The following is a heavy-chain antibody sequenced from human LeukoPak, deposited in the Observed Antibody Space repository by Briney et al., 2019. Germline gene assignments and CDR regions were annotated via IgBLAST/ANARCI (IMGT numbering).Heavy chain of an antibody. J-gene: IGHJ4*02. V-gene: IGHV1-69*04. Sequence: ASVKVSCKASGGTFSSYAISWVRQAPGQGLEWMGRIIPILGIATYAQKFQGRVTITADKSTSTACMELSSLRSEDTAVYYCARAEYSSSWYYFDYWGQGTLVTVSS. D-gene: IGHD6-13*01. CDR2: IIPILGIA. CDR1: GGTFSSYA. CDR3: ARAEYSSSWYYFDY.